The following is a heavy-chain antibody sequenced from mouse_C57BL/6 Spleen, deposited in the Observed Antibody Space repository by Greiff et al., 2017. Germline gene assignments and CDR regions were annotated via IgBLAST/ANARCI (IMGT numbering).Heavy chain of an antibody. CDR2: ISYDGSN. Sequence: ESGPGLVKPSPSLSLTCSVTGYSITSGYYWNWIRQFPGNKLEWMGYISYDGSNNYNPSLKNRISITRDTSKNQFFLKLNSVTTEDTATYYCARRITRRAMDDWGQGTSVTVSS. J-gene: IGHJ4*01. CDR1: GYSITSGYY. CDR3: ARRITRRAMDD. V-gene: IGHV3-6*01. D-gene: IGHD2-4*01.